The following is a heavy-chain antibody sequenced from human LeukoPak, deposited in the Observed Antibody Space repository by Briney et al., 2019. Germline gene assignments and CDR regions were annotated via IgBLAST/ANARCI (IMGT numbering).Heavy chain of an antibody. CDR3: AKDRTPTTVKGDWFDP. CDR2: ISGSGGST. J-gene: IGHJ5*02. CDR1: GFTFSSYA. Sequence: GGSLRLSCAASGFTFSSYAMSWVRQAPGKGLEWVSAISGSGGSTYYADSVKGRFTISRDNSKNTLYLQMNSLRAEDTAVYYCAKDRTPTTVKGDWFDPWGQGTLVTVSS. V-gene: IGHV3-23*01. D-gene: IGHD4-11*01.